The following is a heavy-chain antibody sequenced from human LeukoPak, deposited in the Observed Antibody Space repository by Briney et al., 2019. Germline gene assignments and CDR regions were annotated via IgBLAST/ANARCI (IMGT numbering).Heavy chain of an antibody. Sequence: GESLKIFRRSSGYSLTRYWVGWVRQMPGKGLECVGIIYPGDSDTRHSASFQGQVTISPDKSISTAYLQWSSLKASDTAMYYCARQDWSSAVDYHYMDVWGKGTTVTIS. CDR2: IYPGDSDT. CDR3: ARQDWSSAVDYHYMDV. CDR1: GYSLTRYW. V-gene: IGHV5-51*01. D-gene: IGHD2-2*01. J-gene: IGHJ6*03.